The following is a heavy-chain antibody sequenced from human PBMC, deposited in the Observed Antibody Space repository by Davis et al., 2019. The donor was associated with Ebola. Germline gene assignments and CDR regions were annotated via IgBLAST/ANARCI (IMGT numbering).Heavy chain of an antibody. J-gene: IGHJ4*02. CDR1: GFTFSSYW. CDR3: ARDIHYSKAADY. D-gene: IGHD2-21*01. Sequence: GESLKISCAASGFTFSSYWMSWVRQAPGKGLEWVANIKQDGSEKYYVDSVKGRFTISRDNAKNSLYLQMNSLRAEDTAVYYCARDIHYSKAADYWGQGTLVTVSS. CDR2: IKQDGSEK. V-gene: IGHV3-7*03.